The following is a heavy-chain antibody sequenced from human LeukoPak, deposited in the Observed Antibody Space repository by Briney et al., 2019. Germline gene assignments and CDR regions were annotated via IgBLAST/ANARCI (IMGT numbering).Heavy chain of an antibody. CDR3: ARLGGYYDPPDF. CDR2: IYTSEST. J-gene: IGHJ4*02. D-gene: IGHD3-22*01. V-gene: IGHV4-4*07. CDR1: GGSISSYY. Sequence: SETLSLTCTVSGGSISSYYWSWIRQPAGKGLEWIGHIYTSESTNYNPSFKSRVTMSVDMSKNQFSLRLSSVTAADTAVFYCARLGGYYDPPDFWGQGTLVTVSS.